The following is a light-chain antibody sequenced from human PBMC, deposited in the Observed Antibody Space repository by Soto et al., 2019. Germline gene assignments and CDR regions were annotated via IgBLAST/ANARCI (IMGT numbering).Light chain of an antibody. J-gene: IGLJ3*02. CDR1: TSDVGGYNY. CDR3: TSYTSSSTWV. Sequence: QSVLTQPASVSGSPGQSITISCTGTTSDVGGYNYVSWFQQYPGKAPKLKIYEVSNRPSGVSNRFSGSKSGNTASLTISDLQAEDEADYYCTSYTSSSTWVSGGGTQLTVL. CDR2: EVS. V-gene: IGLV2-14*01.